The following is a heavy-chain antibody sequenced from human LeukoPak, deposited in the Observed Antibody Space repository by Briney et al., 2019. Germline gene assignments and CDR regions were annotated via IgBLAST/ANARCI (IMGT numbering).Heavy chain of an antibody. J-gene: IGHJ4*02. D-gene: IGHD5-18*01. Sequence: PGGPLRLSCAPSGFGFSTFPRSGSPRPPGRGWNWFSVINSNGGSTYYAASAKGRFTISRDNSKNTLYLQMSSLRAEDTAIYYCAKVPHTASPAIDFWGQGTLVTVSS. CDR3: AKVPHTASPAIDF. CDR2: INSNGGST. V-gene: IGHV3-23*01. CDR1: GFGFSTFP.